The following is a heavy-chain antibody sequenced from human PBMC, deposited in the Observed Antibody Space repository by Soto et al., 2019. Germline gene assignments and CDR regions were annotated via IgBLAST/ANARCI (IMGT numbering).Heavy chain of an antibody. CDR3: AKRIEGGGSCLRYNVGCGYYMDV. D-gene: IGHD2-15*01. Sequence: GGSLRLSCAASGFTFSSYAMSWVRQAPGKGLEWVSAISGSGGSTYYADSVKGRFTISRDNSKNTLYLQMNSLRAEDTAVYYGAKRIEGGGSCLRYNVGCGYYMDVLGKGTTFTVSS. J-gene: IGHJ6*03. CDR2: ISGSGGST. V-gene: IGHV3-23*01. CDR1: GFTFSSYA.